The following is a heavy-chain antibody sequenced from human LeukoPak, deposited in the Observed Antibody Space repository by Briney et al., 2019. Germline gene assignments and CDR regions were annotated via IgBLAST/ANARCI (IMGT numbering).Heavy chain of an antibody. V-gene: IGHV3-23*01. J-gene: IGHJ6*02. CDR3: ARDPYSSTWSYGMDV. Sequence: GGSLRLSCAASGFTFSSYAMSWVRQAPGKGLEWVSAISGSGGSTYYADSVKGRYTISRDNSKNTLYLQMNSLRAEDTAVYYCARDPYSSTWSYGMDVWGQGTTVTVSS. D-gene: IGHD6-6*01. CDR2: ISGSGGST. CDR1: GFTFSSYA.